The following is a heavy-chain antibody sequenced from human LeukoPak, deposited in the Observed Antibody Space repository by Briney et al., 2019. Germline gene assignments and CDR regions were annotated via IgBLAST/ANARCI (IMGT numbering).Heavy chain of an antibody. CDR2: VYDRGTT. D-gene: IGHD3-9*01. V-gene: IGHV4-59*02. CDR3: ARGDTGYYPNFDS. J-gene: IGHJ4*02. CDR1: GGSVSNYY. Sequence: SETLSLTCTVSGGSVSNYYWNWIRQPPGKGLEWIGYVYDRGTTNYNPSLKSRVTISVDTSKNQFSLKVSSVTAADTAVYFCARGDTGYYPNFDSWGQGTLVTVSS.